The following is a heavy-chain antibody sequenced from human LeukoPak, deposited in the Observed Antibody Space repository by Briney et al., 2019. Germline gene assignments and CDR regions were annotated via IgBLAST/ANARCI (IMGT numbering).Heavy chain of an antibody. CDR3: ARHLPSDWFNP. CDR2: IYYSGST. CDR1: GGSISSSSYY. D-gene: IGHD1-26*01. Sequence: PSETLSLTCTVSGGSISSSSYYWGWIRQPPGKGLEWIGSIYYSGSTYYNPSLKSRVTISVDTSKNQFSLKLSSVTAADTAVYYCARHLPSDWFNPWGQGTLVTVSS. J-gene: IGHJ5*02. V-gene: IGHV4-39*01.